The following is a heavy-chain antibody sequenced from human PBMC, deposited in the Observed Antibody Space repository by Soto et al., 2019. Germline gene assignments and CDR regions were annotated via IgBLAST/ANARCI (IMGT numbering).Heavy chain of an antibody. D-gene: IGHD1-26*01. CDR2: IYYSGST. CDR3: ARSSDVTYYFDY. J-gene: IGHJ4*02. CDR1: GGSISSGGYY. V-gene: IGHV4-31*03. Sequence: PSETLSLTCTVSGGSISSGGYYWSWIRQHPGKGLEWIGYIYYSGSTYYNPSLKSRVTISVDTSKNQFSLKLSSVTAADTAVYYCARSSDVTYYFDYWGQGTLVTVSS.